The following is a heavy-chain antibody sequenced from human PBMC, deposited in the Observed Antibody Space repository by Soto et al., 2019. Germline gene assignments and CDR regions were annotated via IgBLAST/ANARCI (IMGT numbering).Heavy chain of an antibody. Sequence: QVQLVQSGAEVKKPGSSVKVSCKASGGTFSSYAISWVRQAPGQGLEWMGGIIPIFGTTNYAQKFQGRLTITADESTSTAYMELSSLRSEDTAVYSCARSQRGSLSLDIYYFYYYGMDVWGQGTTVTVSS. J-gene: IGHJ6*02. V-gene: IGHV1-69*01. CDR3: ARSQRGSLSLDIYYFYYYGMDV. D-gene: IGHD2-15*01. CDR2: IIPIFGTT. CDR1: GGTFSSYA.